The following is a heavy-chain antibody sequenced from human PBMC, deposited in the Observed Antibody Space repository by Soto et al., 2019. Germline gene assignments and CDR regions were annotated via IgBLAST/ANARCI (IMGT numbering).Heavy chain of an antibody. D-gene: IGHD2-2*01. CDR3: VKGGPLPDYYYYYMDV. J-gene: IGHJ6*03. V-gene: IGHV3-23*01. CDR2: ISGSGGST. CDR1: GFTFSSYA. Sequence: GGSLRLSCAASGFTFSSYAMSWVRQAPGKGLERVSAISGSGGSTYYADSVKGRFTISRDNSKNTLYLQMNSLRAEDTAVYFCVKGGPLPDYYYYYMDVWGKGTTVTVSS.